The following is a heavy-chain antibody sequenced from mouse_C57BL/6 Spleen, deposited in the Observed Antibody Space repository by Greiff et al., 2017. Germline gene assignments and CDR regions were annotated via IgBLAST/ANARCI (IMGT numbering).Heavy chain of an antibody. CDR1: GFTFSSYG. CDR2: ISSGGSYT. Sequence: EVQGVESGGDLVKPGGSLKLSCAASGFTFSSYGMSWVRQTPDKRLEWVATISSGGSYTYYPDSVKGRFTISRDNAKNTLYLQMSSLKSEDTAMYYCARGGLLPYFDYWGQGTTLTVSS. V-gene: IGHV5-6*01. CDR3: ARGGLLPYFDY. J-gene: IGHJ2*01. D-gene: IGHD1-1*01.